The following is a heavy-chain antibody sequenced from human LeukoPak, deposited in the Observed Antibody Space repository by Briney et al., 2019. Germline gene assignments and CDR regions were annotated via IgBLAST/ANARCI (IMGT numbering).Heavy chain of an antibody. V-gene: IGHV3-43*01. CDR2: ISWDGGST. D-gene: IGHD5-18*01. CDR3: AKGLRTAMVTVMAH. CDR1: GFTFDDYT. J-gene: IGHJ4*02. Sequence: GGSLRLYCAASGFTFDDYTMHWVRQAPGKGLEWVSLISWDGGSTYYADSVKGRFTISRDNSKNSLYLQMNSLRTEDTALYYCAKGLRTAMVTVMAHWGQGTLVTVSS.